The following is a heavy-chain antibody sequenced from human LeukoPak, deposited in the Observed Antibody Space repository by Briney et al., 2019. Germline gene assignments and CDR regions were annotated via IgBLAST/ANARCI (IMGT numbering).Heavy chain of an antibody. CDR1: GFTFTNYG. Sequence: VASVKVSCKASGFTFTNYGITWVRQAPGQGLEWMGWISAYNGDTNYAQMLRYRVTMTTDTSTSTAYMELRSLRSDDTAVYYCARVGEQHLDYYFDYWGQGTLVTVSS. CDR2: ISAYNGDT. J-gene: IGHJ4*02. D-gene: IGHD6-13*01. CDR3: ARVGEQHLDYYFDY. V-gene: IGHV1-18*04.